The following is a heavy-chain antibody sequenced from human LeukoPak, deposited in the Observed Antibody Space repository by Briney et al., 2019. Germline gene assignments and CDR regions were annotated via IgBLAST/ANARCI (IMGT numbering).Heavy chain of an antibody. CDR1: GGTFSSYA. J-gene: IGHJ6*02. Sequence: ASVTVSCTASGGTFSSYAISWVRQAPGQGLEWMGGIIPIFGTANYAQKFQGRVTITADESTSTAYMELSSLRSEDTAVYYYARATAPLLPMDVWGQGTTVTVSS. CDR3: ARATAPLLPMDV. CDR2: IIPIFGTA. V-gene: IGHV1-69*13. D-gene: IGHD3-22*01.